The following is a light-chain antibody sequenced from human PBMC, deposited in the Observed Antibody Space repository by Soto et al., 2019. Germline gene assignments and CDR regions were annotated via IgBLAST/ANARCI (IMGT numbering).Light chain of an antibody. J-gene: IGKJ3*01. Sequence: EIVLTQSPGTLSLSPGERATLSCRASQSVSNSYLAWYQQKPGQAPRLFIYGASSRATGIPDRFSGSGSGTDFTLTISRLEPEDFAVYYCQQYGSSPFTSGPGTKVDIK. V-gene: IGKV3-20*01. CDR2: GAS. CDR3: QQYGSSPFT. CDR1: QSVSNSY.